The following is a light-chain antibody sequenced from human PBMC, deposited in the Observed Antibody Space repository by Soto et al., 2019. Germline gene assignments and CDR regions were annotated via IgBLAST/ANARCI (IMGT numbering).Light chain of an antibody. CDR2: EVS. J-gene: IGLJ1*01. CDR1: SSDVGGYNY. V-gene: IGLV2-14*01. CDR3: SSYTSTNTLAV. Sequence: QSALTQPASVSGSPGQSITISCTGTSSDVGGYNYVSWYQQHAGFAPKLIIYEVSNRPSGVSNRFSGSKSGDTASLTISGLQAEDEDDYYCSSYTSTNTLAVFGTGTKLTVL.